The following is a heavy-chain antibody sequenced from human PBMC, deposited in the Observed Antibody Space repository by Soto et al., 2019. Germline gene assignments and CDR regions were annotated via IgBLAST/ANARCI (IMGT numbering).Heavy chain of an antibody. CDR3: AKSYNTGWYVHFDF. Sequence: QVQLVESGGGVVQPGRALRLSCAVSGFTFSSYAMHWVRQAPGKGLEWVALISNDGSNKYYADSVKGRFTISRDNSKNTLSLQMNSLRAEDTAVYYCAKSYNTGWYVHFDFWGQGTLVTVSS. J-gene: IGHJ4*02. V-gene: IGHV3-30*18. D-gene: IGHD6-19*01. CDR1: GFTFSSYA. CDR2: ISNDGSNK.